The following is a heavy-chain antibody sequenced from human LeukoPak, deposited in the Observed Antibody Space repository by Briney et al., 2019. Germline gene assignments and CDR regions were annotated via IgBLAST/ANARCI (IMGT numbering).Heavy chain of an antibody. Sequence: ASVKVSCKVSGYTLTELSMHWVRQAPGKGLEWMGGFDPEDGDTIYAQKFQGRVTMTEDTSTDTAYMELSSLRSEDTAVYYCATAAMVRGVIIPYDAFDIWGQGTMVTVSS. J-gene: IGHJ3*02. CDR3: ATAAMVRGVIIPYDAFDI. V-gene: IGHV1-24*01. CDR2: FDPEDGDT. D-gene: IGHD3-10*01. CDR1: GYTLTELS.